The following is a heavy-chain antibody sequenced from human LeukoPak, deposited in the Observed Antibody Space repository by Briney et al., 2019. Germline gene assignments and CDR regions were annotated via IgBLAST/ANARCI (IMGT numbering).Heavy chain of an antibody. V-gene: IGHV4-39*07. CDR1: GGSISSSSYY. D-gene: IGHD6-13*01. J-gene: IGHJ3*02. Sequence: SETLSLTCTVSGGSISSSSYYWGWIRQPPGKGLEWIGSIYYSGSTYYNPSLQSRVTISVDTSKNQFSLKLSSVTAADTAVYYCARVSFSGSSQHNAFDIWGQGTMVTVSS. CDR2: IYYSGST. CDR3: ARVSFSGSSQHNAFDI.